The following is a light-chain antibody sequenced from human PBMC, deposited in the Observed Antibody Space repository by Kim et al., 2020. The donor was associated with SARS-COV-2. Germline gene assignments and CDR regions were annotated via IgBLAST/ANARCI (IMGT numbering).Light chain of an antibody. Sequence: SGAPGLTASITFSGDRLWNDFFCWYHQKPDLPPVVVFFPDTRPPSGIPELFSGANCRNTSTLTISRTQAMDEADYYCQAWNSTTTVFGEGTQLTVL. CDR2: PDT. CDR1: RLWNDF. CDR3: QAWNSTTTV. V-gene: IGLV3-1*01. J-gene: IGLJ2*01.